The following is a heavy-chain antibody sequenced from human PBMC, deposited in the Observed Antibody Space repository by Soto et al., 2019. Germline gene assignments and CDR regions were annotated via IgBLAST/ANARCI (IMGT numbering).Heavy chain of an antibody. CDR2: IVVGSGNT. CDR1: GFTFTSSA. J-gene: IGHJ6*02. D-gene: IGHD5-18*01. V-gene: IGHV1-58*01. Sequence: ASVKVSCKASGFTFTSSAVQWVRQARGQRLEWIGWIVVGSGNTNYAQKFQERVTITRDMSTSTAYMELSSLRAADTAVYYCARGGYSYGSGCFGYYGMDVWGQGTTVTVSS. CDR3: ARGGYSYGSGCFGYYGMDV.